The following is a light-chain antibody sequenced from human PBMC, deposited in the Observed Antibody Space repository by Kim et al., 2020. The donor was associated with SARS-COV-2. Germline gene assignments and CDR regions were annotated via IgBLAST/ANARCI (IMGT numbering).Light chain of an antibody. CDR3: MQALQAPYT. J-gene: IGKJ2*01. Sequence: PASISCRSSQSLLHSHGYNFLDWYLQKPGQSPQLLIYLGSNRASGVPNRFGGSGSGTDFTLKISRVEAEDVGVYYCMQALQAPYTFGQGTKLEI. CDR1: QSLLHSHGYNF. V-gene: IGKV2-28*01. CDR2: LGS.